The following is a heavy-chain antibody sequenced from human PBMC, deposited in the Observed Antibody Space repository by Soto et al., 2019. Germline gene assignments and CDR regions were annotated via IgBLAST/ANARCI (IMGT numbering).Heavy chain of an antibody. Sequence: GASLKVSCKASGYTFISYSMHWVRQAPGQRLEWMGWINAGNANTKYSQKFQGRVTITRDTSASTAYMELSSLRSEDTAVYYCAREFYGSYYFDYWGQGTLVTVSS. CDR2: INAGNANT. CDR1: GYTFISYS. J-gene: IGHJ4*02. V-gene: IGHV1-3*01. D-gene: IGHD3-10*01. CDR3: AREFYGSYYFDY.